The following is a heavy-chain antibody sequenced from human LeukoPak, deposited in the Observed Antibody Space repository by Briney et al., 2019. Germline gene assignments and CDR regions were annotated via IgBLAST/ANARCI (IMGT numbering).Heavy chain of an antibody. V-gene: IGHV4-39*01. J-gene: IGHJ3*02. CDR2: IYYSGST. Sequence: SETLSLTCTVSGGSISSSSYYWDWIRQPPGKGLEWIGSIYYSGSTYYNPSLKSRVTISVDTSKNQFSLKLSSVTAADTAVYYCARQVPPFGGVIVLPGAFDIWGQGTMVTVSS. CDR3: ARQVPPFGGVIVLPGAFDI. D-gene: IGHD3-16*02. CDR1: GGSISSSSYY.